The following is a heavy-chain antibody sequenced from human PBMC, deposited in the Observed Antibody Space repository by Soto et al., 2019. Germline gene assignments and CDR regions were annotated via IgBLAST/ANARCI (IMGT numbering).Heavy chain of an antibody. Sequence: SVKVSCKASGGTFSSYAISWVRQAPGQGLEWMGGIIPIFGTANYAQKFQGRVTITADESTSTAYMELSSLRSEDTAVYYRARGKDYGDYVNPDAFDIWGRGTMVTVSS. J-gene: IGHJ3*02. CDR3: ARGKDYGDYVNPDAFDI. D-gene: IGHD4-17*01. CDR2: IIPIFGTA. V-gene: IGHV1-69*13. CDR1: GGTFSSYA.